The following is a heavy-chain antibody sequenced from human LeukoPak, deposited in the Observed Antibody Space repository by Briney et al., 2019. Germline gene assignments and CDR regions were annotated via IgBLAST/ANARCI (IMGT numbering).Heavy chain of an antibody. V-gene: IGHV1-8*01. CDR1: GYTFTSYY. D-gene: IGHD2-15*01. J-gene: IGHJ4*02. Sequence: ASVKVSCKTSGYTFTSYYINWVRQATGQGLEWMGWMNPHSGDADYAQNFQGRVTMTRSTSITTAYMELSSPTSEDTAVYYCARVCSGGSCLDYWGQGTLVTVYS. CDR3: ARVCSGGSCLDY. CDR2: MNPHSGDA.